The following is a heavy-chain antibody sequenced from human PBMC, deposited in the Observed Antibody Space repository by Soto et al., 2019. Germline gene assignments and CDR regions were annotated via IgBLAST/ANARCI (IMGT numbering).Heavy chain of an antibody. CDR3: ASSNIAAAGFYYYGMDV. D-gene: IGHD6-13*01. V-gene: IGHV4-39*07. Sequence: PSETLSLTCTFSGCSISSYYWGLIRQPTGKGLEWIGSIYYSGSTYYNPSLKSRVTISVDTSKNQFSLKLSSVTAADTAVYYCASSNIAAAGFYYYGMDVWGRGTTVTVSS. CDR2: IYYSGST. J-gene: IGHJ6*02. CDR1: GCSISSYY.